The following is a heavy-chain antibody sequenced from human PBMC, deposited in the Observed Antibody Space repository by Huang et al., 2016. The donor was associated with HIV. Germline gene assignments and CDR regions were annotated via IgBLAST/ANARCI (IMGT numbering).Heavy chain of an antibody. V-gene: IGHV4-39*02. CDR1: GCSIRSDNYY. D-gene: IGHD3-10*01. CDR2: IYYSGRT. CDR3: ARLPGSITMIRGVITDPY. J-gene: IGHJ4*02. Sequence: QLQLQESGPGLVKPSETLSLTCTVSGCSIRSDNYYWGWIRQPPGKGLEWIGSIYYSGRTYYNPSLKRRVTITVDTSKNHFSLRMRSVTAADTAVYYCARLPGSITMIRGVITDPYWGQGTLVTVSS.